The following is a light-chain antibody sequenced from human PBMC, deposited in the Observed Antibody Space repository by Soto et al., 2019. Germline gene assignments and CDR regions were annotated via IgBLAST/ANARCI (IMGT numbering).Light chain of an antibody. CDR3: TSYTSRSTLV. Sequence: QSALTQPASVSGSPGQSITISCTGTSSDVGGYNYVSWYQQHPGKAPKLMIYEVSNRPSGVSNRFSGSKSGNTASLTISGPQAEDEADYYCTSYTSRSTLVFGGGTKLTVL. CDR2: EVS. J-gene: IGLJ2*01. V-gene: IGLV2-14*01. CDR1: SSDVGGYNY.